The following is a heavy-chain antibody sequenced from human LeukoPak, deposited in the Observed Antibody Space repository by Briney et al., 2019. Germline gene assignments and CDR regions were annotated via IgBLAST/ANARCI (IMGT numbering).Heavy chain of an antibody. Sequence: ASVKVSCKVSGYTLTELSMHWVRQAPGKGLEWMGGFDPEDGETIYAQKFQGRVTMTEDTSTDSAYMELSSLSSEATAVYYCATPVPAAMIYYYYGMDVWGQGTTVTVSS. CDR2: FDPEDGET. CDR3: ATPVPAAMIYYYYGMDV. V-gene: IGHV1-24*01. CDR1: GYTLTELS. J-gene: IGHJ6*02. D-gene: IGHD2-2*01.